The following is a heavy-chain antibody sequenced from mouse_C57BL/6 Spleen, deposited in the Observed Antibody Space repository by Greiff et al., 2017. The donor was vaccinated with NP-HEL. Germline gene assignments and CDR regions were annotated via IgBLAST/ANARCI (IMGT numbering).Heavy chain of an antibody. D-gene: IGHD2-1*01. Sequence: EVQVVESGGGLVQPKGSLKLSCAASGFSFNTYAMNWVRQAPGKGLEWVARIRSKSNNYATYYADSVKDRFTISRDDSESMLYLQMNNLKTEDTAMYYCVRHGNYEFAYWGQGTLVTVSA. CDR3: VRHGNYEFAY. CDR1: GFSFNTYA. CDR2: IRSKSNNYAT. V-gene: IGHV10-1*01. J-gene: IGHJ3*01.